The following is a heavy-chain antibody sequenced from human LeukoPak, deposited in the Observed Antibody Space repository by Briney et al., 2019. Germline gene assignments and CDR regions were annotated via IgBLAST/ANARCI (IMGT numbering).Heavy chain of an antibody. D-gene: IGHD2-15*01. CDR3: TTDPDVVVVVTVNFDY. CDR2: IYSGGNI. CDR1: GFTVSSTY. Sequence: GGSLRLSCAPFGFTVSSTYMSWVRQAPGKGLEWVSVIYSGGNIYYIDSVKGRFTISRDTSKNTLYLQMNSLRAEDTAVYYCTTDPDVVVVVTVNFDYWGQGTLVTVSS. J-gene: IGHJ4*02. V-gene: IGHV3-53*01.